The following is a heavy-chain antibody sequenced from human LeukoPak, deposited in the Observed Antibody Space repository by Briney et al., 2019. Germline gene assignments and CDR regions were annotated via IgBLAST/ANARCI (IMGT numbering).Heavy chain of an antibody. CDR1: GYTFTGYY. Sequence: ASVKVSCKASGYTFTGYYMHWVRQAPGQGLEWMGWINPNSGRTNYAQKFQGRVTMTRDTSISTAYMELSRLRSDDTAVYYCAREYSGSDSGGYFDYWSQGTLVTVSS. CDR2: INPNSGRT. J-gene: IGHJ4*02. V-gene: IGHV1-2*02. D-gene: IGHD5-12*01. CDR3: AREYSGSDSGGYFDY.